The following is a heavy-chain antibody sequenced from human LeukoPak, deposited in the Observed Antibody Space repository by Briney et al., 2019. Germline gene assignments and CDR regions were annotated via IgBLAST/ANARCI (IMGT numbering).Heavy chain of an antibody. CDR2: ISRNGGST. CDR1: GFTFNSYP. V-gene: IGHV3-64D*06. CDR3: VKSDRPDYADFGLGS. D-gene: IGHD4-17*01. J-gene: IGHJ5*02. Sequence: GGSLRPSCSASGFTFNSYPVHWVRQAPGKGLEYVSGISRNGGSTYYADSVKGRFTISRDNSKNTLYLQMSSLRAEDTAVYYCVKSDRPDYADFGLGSWGQGTLVTVSS.